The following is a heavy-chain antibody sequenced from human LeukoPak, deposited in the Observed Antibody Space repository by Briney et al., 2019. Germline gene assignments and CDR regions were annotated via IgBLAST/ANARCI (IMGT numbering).Heavy chain of an antibody. J-gene: IGHJ5*02. V-gene: IGHV3-33*06. CDR3: AKMLLNP. CDR1: GFTFSSYG. CDR2: IWNDGSNK. D-gene: IGHD2-8*01. Sequence: PGGSLRLSCAASGFTFSSYGMHWVRQAPGKGLEWVAVIWNDGSNKYYADSVKGRFTISRDNSKNTLYLQMNSLRAEDTAVYYCAKMLLNPWGQGTLVTVSS.